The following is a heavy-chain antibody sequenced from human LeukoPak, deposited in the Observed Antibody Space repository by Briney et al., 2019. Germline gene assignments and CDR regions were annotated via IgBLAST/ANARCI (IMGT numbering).Heavy chain of an antibody. Sequence: ASVKVSCKASGYTFTGYYIHWVRQAPGQGLEWMGRINPNSGGTNYAQKFQGRVTMTRDTSISTAYMELSRLRSGDTAVYYCARTTYYYDSSGYYTPPHFDYWGQGTLVTVSS. CDR3: ARTTYYYDSSGYYTPPHFDY. CDR1: GYTFTGYY. J-gene: IGHJ4*02. CDR2: INPNSGGT. V-gene: IGHV1-2*06. D-gene: IGHD3-22*01.